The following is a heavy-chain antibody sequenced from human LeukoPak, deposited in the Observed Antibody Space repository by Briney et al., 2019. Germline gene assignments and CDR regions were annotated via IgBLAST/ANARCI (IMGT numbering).Heavy chain of an antibody. D-gene: IGHD6-6*01. CDR2: INPNSGGT. Sequence: ASVKVSCKASGGTFSSYAISWVRQAPGQGLEWMGWINPNSGGTNYAQKFQGRVTMTRDTSISTAYMELSRLRSDDTAVYYCARALSAARPGDWGQGTLVTVSS. CDR1: GGTFSSYA. CDR3: ARALSAARPGD. J-gene: IGHJ4*02. V-gene: IGHV1-2*02.